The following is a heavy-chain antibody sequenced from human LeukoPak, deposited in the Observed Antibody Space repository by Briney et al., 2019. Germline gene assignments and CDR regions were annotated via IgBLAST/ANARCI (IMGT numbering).Heavy chain of an antibody. Sequence: GGSLRLSCAASGFTFSSYGMHWVRQAPGKGLEWVTVISYDGSSQYYADPVKGRFTISRDNSKHTLYLQMNSLRTEDTAVYYCARGFGSAWYHDNWGQGTLVTVSS. V-gene: IGHV3-30*19. CDR3: ARGFGSAWYHDN. CDR1: GFTFSSYG. CDR2: ISYDGSSQ. J-gene: IGHJ4*02. D-gene: IGHD6-19*01.